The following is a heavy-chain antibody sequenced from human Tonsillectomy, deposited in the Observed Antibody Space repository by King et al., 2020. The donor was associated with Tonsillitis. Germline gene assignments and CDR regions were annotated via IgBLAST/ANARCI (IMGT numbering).Heavy chain of an antibody. CDR1: GFTFSSYS. V-gene: IGHV3-48*01. Sequence: EVQLVESGGGLVQPGGSLRLSCAASGFTFSSYSMNWVRQAPGKGLEWVSYISSSSTTIYYADSVKGRFTISRDNAKNSLYLQMNSLRAEDTAVYYCARMVEDYDYIWGSYRPHDYWGQGTLVTVSS. CDR3: ARMVEDYDYIWGSYRPHDY. D-gene: IGHD3-16*02. CDR2: ISSSSTTI. J-gene: IGHJ4*02.